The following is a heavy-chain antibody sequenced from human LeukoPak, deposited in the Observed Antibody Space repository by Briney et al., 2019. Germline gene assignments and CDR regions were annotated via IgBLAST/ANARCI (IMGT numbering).Heavy chain of an antibody. V-gene: IGHV4-61*02. J-gene: IGHJ6*03. CDR1: GGSISSSGYL. CDR3: ARDRYMDV. Sequence: PSETLSLTCTVSGGSISSSGYLWSWIRQPAWKGLEWIGRIYTSGSTDYNPSLKSRVTISLDTSKNQFSLKLTSVTTADTAVYYCARDRYMDVWGKGTTVTVSS. CDR2: IYTSGST.